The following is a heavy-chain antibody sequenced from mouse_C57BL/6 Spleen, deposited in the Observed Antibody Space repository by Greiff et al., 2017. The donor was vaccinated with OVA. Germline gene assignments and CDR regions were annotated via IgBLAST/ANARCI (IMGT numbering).Heavy chain of an antibody. CDR2: INPNYGTT. Sequence: VQLQQSGPELVKPGASVKISCKASGYSFTDYNMNWVKQSNGKSLEWIGVINPNYGTTSYNQKFKVKATLTVDQSSSTAYMQLNSLTSEDSAVYYCARSYYYGSFHAMDYWGQGTSVTVSS. CDR1: GYSFTDYN. J-gene: IGHJ4*01. V-gene: IGHV1-39*01. D-gene: IGHD1-1*01. CDR3: ARSYYYGSFHAMDY.